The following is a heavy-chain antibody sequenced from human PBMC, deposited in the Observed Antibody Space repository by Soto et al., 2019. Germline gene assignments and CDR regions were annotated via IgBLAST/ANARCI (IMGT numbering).Heavy chain of an antibody. CDR2: ISAYNGNT. CDR3: ARVGNIVVVPAAMYWFDP. J-gene: IGHJ5*02. Sequence: ASVKVSCKASGYTFTSYGISWVRQAPGQGLEWMGWISAYNGNTNYAQKLQGRVTMTTNTSTSTAYMEQRSLRYDDTAVYYCARVGNIVVVPAAMYWFDPWGQGTLVTVSS. V-gene: IGHV1-18*01. D-gene: IGHD2-2*01. CDR1: GYTFTSYG.